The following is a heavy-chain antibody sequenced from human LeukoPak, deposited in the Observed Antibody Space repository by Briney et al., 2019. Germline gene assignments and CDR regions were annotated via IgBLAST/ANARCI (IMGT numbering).Heavy chain of an antibody. CDR3: AREGFSQWLPRDYYYMDV. D-gene: IGHD6-19*01. V-gene: IGHV1-18*01. Sequence: ASVKVSCKASGYTFTSYGISWVRQAPGQGLEWMGWISAYNGNTNYAQKLQGRVTMTTDTSTSTAYMELSSLRSEDTAVYYCAREGFSQWLPRDYYYMDVWGKGTTVTVSS. CDR2: ISAYNGNT. J-gene: IGHJ6*03. CDR1: GYTFTSYG.